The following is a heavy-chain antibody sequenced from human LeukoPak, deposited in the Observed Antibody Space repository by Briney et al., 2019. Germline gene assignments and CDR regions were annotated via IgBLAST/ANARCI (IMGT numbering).Heavy chain of an antibody. V-gene: IGHV4-59*01. J-gene: IGHJ4*02. D-gene: IGHD3-22*01. Sequence: SETLPLTCTVSGGSISSYYWSWIRQPPGKGLEWIGYIYYSGSTNYNPSLKSRVTISVDTSKNQFSLKLSSVTAADTAVYYCARVVYYYDSSGYYYFDYWGQGTLVTVSS. CDR2: IYYSGST. CDR3: ARVVYYYDSSGYYYFDY. CDR1: GGSISSYY.